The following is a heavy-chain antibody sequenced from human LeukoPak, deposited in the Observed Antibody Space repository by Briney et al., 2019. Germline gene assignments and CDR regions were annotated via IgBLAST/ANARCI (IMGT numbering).Heavy chain of an antibody. Sequence: SETLSLTCAVYGGSFSGYYWSWLRQPPGKGLEWIGEINHSGSTNYNPSLKSRVTISVDTSKNQFSLKLSSVTAADTAVYYCARGRGYCSSTSCYARNTYYYYMDVWGKGTRSPSP. CDR2: INHSGST. CDR1: GGSFSGYY. J-gene: IGHJ6*03. V-gene: IGHV4-34*01. D-gene: IGHD2-2*01. CDR3: ARGRGYCSSTSCYARNTYYYYMDV.